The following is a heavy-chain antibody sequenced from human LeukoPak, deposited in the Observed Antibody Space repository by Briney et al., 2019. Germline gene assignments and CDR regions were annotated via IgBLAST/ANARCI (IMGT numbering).Heavy chain of an antibody. V-gene: IGHV3-7*01. J-gene: IGHJ4*02. Sequence: PGGSLRLSCAASGFTVSSNYMNWVRQAPGKGLEWVANIKRDGSDKYYLDSVKGRFTISRDNAKNSLYLQMSSLRVEDTAVYYCARGSGWLPDYWGRGTLVTVSS. CDR3: ARGSGWLPDY. D-gene: IGHD6-13*01. CDR2: IKRDGSDK. CDR1: GFTVSSNY.